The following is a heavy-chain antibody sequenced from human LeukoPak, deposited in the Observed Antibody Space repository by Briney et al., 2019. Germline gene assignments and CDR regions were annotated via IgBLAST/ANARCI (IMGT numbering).Heavy chain of an antibody. D-gene: IGHD3-22*01. CDR2: ISWNSGSI. J-gene: IGHJ4*02. CDR3: AKDSGGYEGYFDY. V-gene: IGHV3-9*03. CDR1: GFTFDDYA. Sequence: PGRSLRLSCAASGFTFDDYARHWVRQAPGKSLEWVSGISWNSGSIGYADSVKGRFTISRDNAKNSLYLQMNSLRAEDMALYYCAKDSGGYEGYFDYWGQGTLVTVSS.